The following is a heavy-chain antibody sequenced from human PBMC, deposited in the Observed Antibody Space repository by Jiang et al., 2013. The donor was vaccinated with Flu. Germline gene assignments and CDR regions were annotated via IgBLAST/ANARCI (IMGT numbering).Heavy chain of an antibody. J-gene: IGHJ4*02. V-gene: IGHV1-46*01. Sequence: QLVESGAEVKKPGASVKVSCKASGYTFTNYYIHWVRQAPGQGLEWMGVISPSGGSTSYAQKFQGRVTMTRDTSTSTVYMELSSLRSEDTAVYYCAKDKAIAVSDAVWGQETLVTVSS. CDR1: GYTFTNYY. CDR3: AKDKAIAVSDAV. D-gene: IGHD6-19*01. CDR2: ISPSGGST.